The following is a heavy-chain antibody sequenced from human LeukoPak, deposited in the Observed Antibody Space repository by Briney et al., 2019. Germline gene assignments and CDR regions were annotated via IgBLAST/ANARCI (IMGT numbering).Heavy chain of an antibody. V-gene: IGHV2-5*02. CDR2: IYWDDDK. J-gene: IGHJ5*02. D-gene: IGHD3-9*01. CDR1: GFSLSTSGVG. Sequence: SGPTLVKPTQTLTLTCTFSGFSLSTSGVGVGWIRQPPGKALEWLALIYWDDDKRYSPSLKSRLTITKDTSKNRVVLTMTNMDPVDTATYYCAHRDYDILTGYYKNNWFDPWGQGTLVTVSS. CDR3: AHRDYDILTGYYKNNWFDP.